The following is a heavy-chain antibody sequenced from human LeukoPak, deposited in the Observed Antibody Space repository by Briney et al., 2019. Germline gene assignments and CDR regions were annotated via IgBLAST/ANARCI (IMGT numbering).Heavy chain of an antibody. Sequence: SETLSLTCAVYGGSFSGYYWSWIRQPPGKGLEWIGYIYYSGSTNYNPSLKSRVTISVDTSKNQFSLKLSSVTAADTAVYYCAREGSEFGAFDIWGQGTMVTVSS. CDR1: GGSFSGYY. CDR3: AREGSEFGAFDI. V-gene: IGHV4-59*01. CDR2: IYYSGST. D-gene: IGHD3-16*01. J-gene: IGHJ3*02.